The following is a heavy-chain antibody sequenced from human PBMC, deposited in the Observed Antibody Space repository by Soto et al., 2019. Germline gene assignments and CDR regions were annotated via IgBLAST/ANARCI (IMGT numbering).Heavy chain of an antibody. CDR1: GFTFSSYG. D-gene: IGHD2-2*01. CDR3: ARDLPSASGASAFDI. CDR2: IKQDGSEK. J-gene: IGHJ3*02. Sequence: PGGSLRLSCAASGFTFSSYGMHWVRQAPGKGLEWVANIKQDGSEKYYVDSVKGRFTISRDNAKNSLYLQMNSLRAEDTAVYYCARDLPSASGASAFDIWGQGTMVTVSS. V-gene: IGHV3-7*01.